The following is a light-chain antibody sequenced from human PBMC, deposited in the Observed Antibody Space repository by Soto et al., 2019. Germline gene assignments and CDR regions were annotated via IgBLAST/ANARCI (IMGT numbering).Light chain of an antibody. CDR1: SEDVGLFKY. Sequence: QSALTQPASVSGSPGQSVTISCTGTSEDVGLFKYVSWYQHQPGKAPKLLIYGVTYRPSGVSKRFSGSKSANTASLTISGLQDEDEGDYYCSSYTGDRVYLIFGGGTKLT. CDR3: SSYTGDRVYLI. V-gene: IGLV2-14*01. CDR2: GVT. J-gene: IGLJ2*01.